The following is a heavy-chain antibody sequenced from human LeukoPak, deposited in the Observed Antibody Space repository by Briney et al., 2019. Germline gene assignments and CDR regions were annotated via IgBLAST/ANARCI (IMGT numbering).Heavy chain of an antibody. CDR2: ISGSGGST. D-gene: IGHD2-2*01. V-gene: IGHV3-23*01. Sequence: GGSLRLSCAASGFTFSSYAMSWVRQAPGKGLEWVSAISGSGGSTYYADSVKGRFTISRDNSKNTLYLQMNSLRAEDTAAYYCAKYADIVVVPVASFFDYWGQGTLVTVSS. CDR1: GFTFSSYA. J-gene: IGHJ4*02. CDR3: AKYADIVVVPVASFFDY.